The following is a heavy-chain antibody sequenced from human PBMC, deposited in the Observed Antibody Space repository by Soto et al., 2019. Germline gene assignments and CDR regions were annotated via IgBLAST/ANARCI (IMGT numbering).Heavy chain of an antibody. V-gene: IGHV3-43*01. J-gene: IGHJ4*02. CDR1: GFTFDDYT. CDR3: AKDNSSSWYGDYFDY. D-gene: IGHD6-13*01. CDR2: ISWDGGST. Sequence: GGSLRLSCAASGFTFDDYTMHWVRQAPGKGLEWVSLISWDGGSTYYADSVKGRFTISRDNSKNSLYLQMNSLRTEDTALYYCAKDNSSSWYGDYFDYWGQGTLVTVSS.